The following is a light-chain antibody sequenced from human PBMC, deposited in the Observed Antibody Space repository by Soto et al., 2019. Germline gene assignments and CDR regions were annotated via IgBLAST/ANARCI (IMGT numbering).Light chain of an antibody. J-gene: IGKJ4*01. CDR2: KAS. CDR3: LSGLT. CDR1: QSISSW. V-gene: IGKV1-5*03. Sequence: DIQMTQSPSTLSASVGDRVTITCRASQSISSWLAWYQQKPGKAPKLLIYKASSLESGVPSRFSGSGSGTEFTLTISSLQPDDFATYYCLSGLTFGGGTKVEIK.